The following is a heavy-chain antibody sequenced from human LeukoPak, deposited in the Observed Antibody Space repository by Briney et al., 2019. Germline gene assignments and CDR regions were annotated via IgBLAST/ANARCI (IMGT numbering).Heavy chain of an antibody. CDR1: GFTFSSYA. D-gene: IGHD4-17*01. J-gene: IGHJ5*02. CDR2: ISYDGSNK. V-gene: IGHV3-30-3*01. CDR3: ARDGYGDYGVGFDP. Sequence: GGSLRLSCAASGFTFSSYAMHWVRQAPGKGLEWVAVISYDGSNKYYADSVKGRFTISRDNSKNTLYLQMNSLRAEDTAVYYCARDGYGDYGVGFDPWGQGTLVTVSS.